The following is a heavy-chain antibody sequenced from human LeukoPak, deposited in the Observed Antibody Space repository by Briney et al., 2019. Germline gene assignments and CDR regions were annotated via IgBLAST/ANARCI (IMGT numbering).Heavy chain of an antibody. J-gene: IGHJ5*02. Sequence: ASVKVSCKVSGYTLTELSMHWVRQDPGKGLEWMGGFDPEDGETIYAQKFQGRVTMTEDTSTDTAYMELSSLRSEDTAVYYCATASLWSGYYTNWFDPWGQGTLVTVSS. CDR1: GYTLTELS. CDR2: FDPEDGET. D-gene: IGHD3-3*01. V-gene: IGHV1-24*01. CDR3: ATASLWSGYYTNWFDP.